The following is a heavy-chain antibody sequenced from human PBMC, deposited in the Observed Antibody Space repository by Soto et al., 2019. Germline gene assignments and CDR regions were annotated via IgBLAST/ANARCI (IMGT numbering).Heavy chain of an antibody. CDR3: SRGGSSWQPHEDY. Sequence: QVQLVQSGAEVKKPGASMKVSCKASGFTFTSYGISWVRQAPGQGLEWMGWVSAYNGNTHYAQQLQGRVTMTTDTYTTTAYMELRSLRSDDTAVYYCSRGGSSWQPHEDYWGQGTLVTVSS. CDR2: VSAYNGNT. CDR1: GFTFTSYG. J-gene: IGHJ4*02. V-gene: IGHV1-18*01. D-gene: IGHD6-13*01.